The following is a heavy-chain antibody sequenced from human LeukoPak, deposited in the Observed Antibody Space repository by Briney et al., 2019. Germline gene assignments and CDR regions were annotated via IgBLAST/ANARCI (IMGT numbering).Heavy chain of an antibody. CDR2: IRNKAYGGTT. CDR1: GFTFGDDP. J-gene: IGHJ4*02. Sequence: GRSLRLSCTASGFTFGDDPMNWVRQAPGKGLEWVGLIRNKAYGGTTEYAASVKGRFTISRDDSKSIAYLQMNSLKSEDTAVYYCARRGTSRHYFDYWGQGTLVTVSS. CDR3: ARRGTSRHYFDY. V-gene: IGHV3-49*04. D-gene: IGHD2-2*01.